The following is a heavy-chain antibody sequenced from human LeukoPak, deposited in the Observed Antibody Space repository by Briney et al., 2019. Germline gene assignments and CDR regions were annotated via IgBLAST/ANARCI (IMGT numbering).Heavy chain of an antibody. CDR1: GFTFSNYG. CDR2: ISYDGSNK. Sequence: PGGSLRLSCGASGFTFSNYGMHWVRQAPGKGLEWVAVISYDGSNKYYADSVKGRFTISRDNSKNTLYLQMNSLRAEDTAVYYCARDGAYAGYYYYMDVWGKGTTVTVSS. V-gene: IGHV3-30*19. J-gene: IGHJ6*03. CDR3: ARDGAYAGYYYYMDV. D-gene: IGHD3-16*01.